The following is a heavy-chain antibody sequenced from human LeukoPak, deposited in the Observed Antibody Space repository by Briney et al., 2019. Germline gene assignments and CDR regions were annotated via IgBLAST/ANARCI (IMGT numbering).Heavy chain of an antibody. CDR2: ISAYNGNT. D-gene: IGHD1-1*01. V-gene: IGHV1-18*04. CDR1: GYTFTGYY. Sequence: ASVKVSCKASGYTFTGYYMHWVRQAPGQGLEWMGWISAYNGNTNYAQKLQGRVTMTTDTSTSTAYMELRSLRSDDTAVYYCARPRSGNDRYFDYWGQGTLVTVSS. J-gene: IGHJ4*02. CDR3: ARPRSGNDRYFDY.